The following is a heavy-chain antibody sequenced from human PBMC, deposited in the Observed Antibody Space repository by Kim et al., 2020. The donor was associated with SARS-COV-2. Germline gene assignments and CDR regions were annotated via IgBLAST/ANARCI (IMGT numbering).Heavy chain of an antibody. Sequence: SVKVSCKASGGTFSSYTINWVRQAPGQGLEWMGGIIPIFGTANYAQKFQGRVTTIADESTNTAYMELSSPRYEDTAVYYCARSPVDHFGVDVRGQGTTV. CDR3: ARSPVDHFGVDV. CDR1: GGTFSSYT. J-gene: IGHJ6*02. CDR2: IIPIFGTA. V-gene: IGHV1-69*13.